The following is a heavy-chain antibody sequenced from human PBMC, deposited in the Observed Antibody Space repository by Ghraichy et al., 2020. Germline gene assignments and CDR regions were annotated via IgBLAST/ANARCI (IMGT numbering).Heavy chain of an antibody. CDR3: ARTKLRIAAAGSPLDP. CDR2: INPNSGGT. CDR1: GYTFTGYY. J-gene: IGHJ5*02. Sequence: ASVKVSCKASGYTFTGYYMHWVRQAPGQGLEWMGWINPNSGGTNYAQKFQGRVTMTRDTSISTAYMELSRLRSDDTAVYYCARTKLRIAAAGSPLDPWGQGTLVTVSS. V-gene: IGHV1-2*02. D-gene: IGHD6-13*01.